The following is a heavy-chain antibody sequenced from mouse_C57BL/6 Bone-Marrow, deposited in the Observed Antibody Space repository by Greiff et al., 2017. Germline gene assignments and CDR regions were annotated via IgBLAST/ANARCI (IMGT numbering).Heavy chain of an antibody. CDR1: GYTFTSYW. CDR2: IHPSDSDT. V-gene: IGHV1-74*01. CDR3: AIQAWFAY. Sequence: QVQLQQPGAELVKPGASVKVSCKASGYTFTSYWMHWVKQRPGQGLEWIGRIHPSDSDTNYNQKFKGKATLTVDQSSSTAYMQLSGLTSVDSAVHYCAIQAWFAYWGQGTLVTVSA. J-gene: IGHJ3*01.